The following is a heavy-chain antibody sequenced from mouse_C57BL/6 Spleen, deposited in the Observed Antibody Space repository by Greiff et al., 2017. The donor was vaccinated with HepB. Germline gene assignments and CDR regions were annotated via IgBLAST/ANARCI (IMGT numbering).Heavy chain of an antibody. CDR1: GFNIKDDY. CDR2: IDPENGDT. V-gene: IGHV14-4*01. J-gene: IGHJ4*01. CDR3: TLNAMDY. Sequence: EVQLQQSGAELVRPGASVKLSCTASGFNIKDDYMHWVKQRPEQGLEWIGWIDPENGDTEYASKFQGKATITADTSSNTAYLQRSSLTSEDTAVYYGTLNAMDYWGQGTSVTVSS.